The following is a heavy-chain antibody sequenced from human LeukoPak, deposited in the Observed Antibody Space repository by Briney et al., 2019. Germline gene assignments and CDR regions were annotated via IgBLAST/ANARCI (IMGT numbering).Heavy chain of an antibody. D-gene: IGHD4-17*01. V-gene: IGHV3-30*04. CDR1: GFTFSSYA. CDR2: ISYDGSNK. J-gene: IGHJ5*02. Sequence: PGRSLRLSCAASGFTFSSYAMHWVRQAPGKGLEWVAVISYDGSNKYYADSVKGRFTISRDNSKNTLYLQMNSLRAEDTAVYYRARGPGDPRGWFDPWGQGTLVTVSS. CDR3: ARGPGDPRGWFDP.